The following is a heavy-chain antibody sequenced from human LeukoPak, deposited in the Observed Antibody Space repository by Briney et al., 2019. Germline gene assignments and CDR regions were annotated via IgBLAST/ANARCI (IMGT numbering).Heavy chain of an antibody. J-gene: IGHJ4*02. CDR1: VGSISSGGYY. Sequence: SETLSLTCTVPVGSISSGGYYSSWIRQHPGKGLEWIGYIYYSGSTYYNPSLKSRVTISVDTSKNQFSQKLSSVTAADTAVYYCAAYYDFWSDQYYFGYWGQGTLVTVSS. V-gene: IGHV4-31*03. D-gene: IGHD3-3*01. CDR3: AAYYDFWSDQYYFGY. CDR2: IYYSGST.